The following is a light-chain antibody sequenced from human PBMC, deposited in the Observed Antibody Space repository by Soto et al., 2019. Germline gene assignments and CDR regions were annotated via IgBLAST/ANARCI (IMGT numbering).Light chain of an antibody. CDR3: QQYNSWPPIFT. CDR2: AAS. J-gene: IGKJ3*01. Sequence: ERVMTQSPVTLSVSPGERATLSCRASQSVSFNLAWYQQKPGQAPRLLIYAASTRATGVPARFSGSVSGTEFTLTISSLQSEDFAVYYCQQYNSWPPIFTFGPGTKVDVK. CDR1: QSVSFN. V-gene: IGKV3-15*01.